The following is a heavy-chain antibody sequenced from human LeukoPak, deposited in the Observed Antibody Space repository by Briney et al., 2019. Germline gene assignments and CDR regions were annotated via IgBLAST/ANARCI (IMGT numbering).Heavy chain of an antibody. CDR2: IYSGGNK. Sequence: PGGSLRLSCTASGFTVSSNYMSWVRQAPGKGLEWLSVIYSGGNKYYADSVKGRFTISRDNSKNTVYLQMNSLSAEDTAVYYCAKGGVDPHPIYWGRGTLVTVSS. CDR3: AKGGVDPHPIY. D-gene: IGHD5-12*01. J-gene: IGHJ4*02. V-gene: IGHV3-53*01. CDR1: GFTVSSNY.